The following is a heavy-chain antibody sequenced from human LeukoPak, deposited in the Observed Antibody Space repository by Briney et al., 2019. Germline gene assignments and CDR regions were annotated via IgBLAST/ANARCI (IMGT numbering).Heavy chain of an antibody. CDR3: ARGDCSSTSCYLSDWFDP. Sequence: SETLSLGCAVYGGSFSGYYWSWIRQPPGKGLEWIGEINHSGSTNYNPSLKSRVTISVDTSKNQFSLKLSSVTAADTAVYYCARGDCSSTSCYLSDWFDPWGQGTLVTVSS. D-gene: IGHD2-2*01. J-gene: IGHJ5*02. CDR2: INHSGST. V-gene: IGHV4-34*01. CDR1: GGSFSGYY.